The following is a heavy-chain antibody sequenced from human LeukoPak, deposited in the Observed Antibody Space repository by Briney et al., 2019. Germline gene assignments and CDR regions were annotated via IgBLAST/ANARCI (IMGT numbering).Heavy chain of an antibody. CDR1: GFTLSTYA. D-gene: IGHD2-2*01. CDR2: TSSSDAGT. V-gene: IGHV3-23*01. Sequence: PGGSLRLSCAASGFTLSTYAMSWVRQTPGKGLEWVAATSSSDAGTYHADSVRGRFTISRDNSKNTLYLQMNSLRAGDTAVYYCARWKSYCSSTSCYEPAGYFDYWGQGTLVTVSS. J-gene: IGHJ4*02. CDR3: ARWKSYCSSTSCYEPAGYFDY.